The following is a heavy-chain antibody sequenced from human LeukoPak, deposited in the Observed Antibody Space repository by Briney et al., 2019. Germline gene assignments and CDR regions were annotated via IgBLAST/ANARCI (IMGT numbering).Heavy chain of an antibody. Sequence: SETLSLTCAVSGGSISSGGYSWSWIRQPPGKGLEWIGYIYHNGNTYYSPSLKSRVTISVDRFKNQLSLKLSSVTAADTAMYYWASGGYSYGFDYWGQGTLVTVSS. V-gene: IGHV4-30-2*01. J-gene: IGHJ4*02. CDR3: ASGGYSYGFDY. CDR1: GGSISSGGYS. CDR2: IYHNGNT. D-gene: IGHD5-18*01.